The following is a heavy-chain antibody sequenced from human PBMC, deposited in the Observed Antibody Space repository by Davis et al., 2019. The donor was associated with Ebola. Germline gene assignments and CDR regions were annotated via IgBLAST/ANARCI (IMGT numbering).Heavy chain of an antibody. CDR3: ARYSHRLRGVVIIGPYGY. CDR1: GYTFTNYY. Sequence: AASVKVSCKASGYTFTNYYMHWVRQAPGQGLEWMGWMNPNSGNTGYAQKFQGRITMTRNTSISTAYMELSSLRSEDTAVYYCARYSHRLRGVVIIGPYGYWGQGTLVTVSS. V-gene: IGHV1-8*02. J-gene: IGHJ4*02. CDR2: MNPNSGNT. D-gene: IGHD3-3*01.